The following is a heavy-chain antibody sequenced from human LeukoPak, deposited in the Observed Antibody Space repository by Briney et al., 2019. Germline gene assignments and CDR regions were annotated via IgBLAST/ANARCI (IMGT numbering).Heavy chain of an antibody. CDR3: ARDLLASGILTGYSPFDC. D-gene: IGHD3-9*01. J-gene: IGHJ4*02. V-gene: IGHV3-21*01. CDR1: GFTFSSYS. Sequence: GGSLRRSCAASGFTFSSYSMNWVRQAPGKGLEWVSSISSSSSYIYYADSVKGRFTISRDNAKNSLYLQMNSLRAEDTAVYYCARDLLASGILTGYSPFDCWGQRTVVTLSS. CDR2: ISSSSSYI.